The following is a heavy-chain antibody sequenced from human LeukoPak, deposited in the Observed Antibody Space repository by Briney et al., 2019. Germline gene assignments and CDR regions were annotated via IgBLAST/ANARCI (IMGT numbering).Heavy chain of an antibody. V-gene: IGHV4-4*02. Sequence: PSETLSPTCAVSGGSISSSNWWSWVRQPPGKGLEWIGEIYHSGSTNYNPSLKSRVTISVDKSKNQFSLKLSSVTAADTAVYYCARGGYCSSTNCWNWFDPWGQGTLVTVSS. CDR3: ARGGYCSSTNCWNWFDP. J-gene: IGHJ5*02. D-gene: IGHD2-2*01. CDR1: GGSISSSNW. CDR2: IYHSGST.